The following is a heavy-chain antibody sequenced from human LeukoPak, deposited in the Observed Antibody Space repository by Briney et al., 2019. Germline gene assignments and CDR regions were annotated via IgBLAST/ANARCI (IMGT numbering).Heavy chain of an antibody. CDR2: IYYSGST. Sequence: SETLSLTCTVSGGSISSYYWSWIRQPPGKGLEWIGYIYYSGSTNYNPSLKSRVTISVDTSKNQFSLKLSSVTAADTAVYYCAIFEGYSYGYHYWGQGTLVTVSS. V-gene: IGHV4-59*01. CDR1: GGSISSYY. J-gene: IGHJ4*02. CDR3: AIFEGYSYGYHY. D-gene: IGHD5-18*01.